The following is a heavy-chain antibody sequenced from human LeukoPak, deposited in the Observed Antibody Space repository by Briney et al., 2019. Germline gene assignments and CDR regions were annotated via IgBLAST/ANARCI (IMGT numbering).Heavy chain of an antibody. V-gene: IGHV3-30*18. D-gene: IGHD4-17*01. CDR2: ISYDGSNK. Sequence: GGSLRLSCAASGFTFSSYGMHWVRQAPGKGLEWVAVISYDGSNKYYADSVKGRFTISRDNSKNTLYLQMNSLRAEDTAVYYCAKGIYGDYVAFDIWGQGTMVAVSS. CDR3: AKGIYGDYVAFDI. CDR1: GFTFSSYG. J-gene: IGHJ3*02.